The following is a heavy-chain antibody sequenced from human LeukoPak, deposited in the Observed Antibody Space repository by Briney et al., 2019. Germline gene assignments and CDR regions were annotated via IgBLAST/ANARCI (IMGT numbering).Heavy chain of an antibody. V-gene: IGHV3-21*01. Sequence: GGSLRLSCAASGFTFSSYRMDWVRQAPGKGLEWVASISSSSTYKYYADSVKGRFTISRDNAKNSLYLQMNSLRAEDTAVYYCARQGPYGDLNYWGQGTLVTVSS. J-gene: IGHJ4*02. D-gene: IGHD4-17*01. CDR1: GFTFSSYR. CDR3: ARQGPYGDLNY. CDR2: ISSSSTYK.